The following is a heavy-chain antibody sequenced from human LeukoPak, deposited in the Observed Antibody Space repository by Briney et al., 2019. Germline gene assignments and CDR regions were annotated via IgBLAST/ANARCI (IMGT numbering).Heavy chain of an antibody. D-gene: IGHD3-10*01. J-gene: IGHJ4*02. V-gene: IGHV3-7*01. CDR1: GFNFSNYW. CDR2: IKHDGREK. CDR3: ARGGRSLWFADLLTN. Sequence: PGGSLRPSCEGSGFNFSNYWMVWVRQAPGKGLEWVANIKHDGREKHFVDSVKGRFSISRDNAHNSLYLDMNNLRPEDTALYFCARGGRSLWFADLLTNWGQGILVAVSS.